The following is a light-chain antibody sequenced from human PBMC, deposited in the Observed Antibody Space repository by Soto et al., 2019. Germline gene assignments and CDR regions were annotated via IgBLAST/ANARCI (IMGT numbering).Light chain of an antibody. J-gene: IGKJ1*01. CDR2: GAS. V-gene: IGKV3-15*01. Sequence: IVMTQSPDTLSVSPGERATLSCRASQSVSRNLAWYQQKAGQAPRLLIYGASTRVTGIPARFSGSGSGTEFTLTISSLQSEDFAIYYCQQYNNWPPWTFGQGTRVDIK. CDR3: QQYNNWPPWT. CDR1: QSVSRN.